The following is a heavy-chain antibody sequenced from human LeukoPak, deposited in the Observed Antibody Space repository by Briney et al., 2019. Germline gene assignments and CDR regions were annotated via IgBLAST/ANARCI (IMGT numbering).Heavy chain of an antibody. Sequence: ASVKVSCKASGYTFTAYYMHWVRQAPGQGLEGMGWINPNSGGTNYAQKFQGRVTMTRDTSISTAYMELSRLRSDDTAVYYCARGPVYCTNGVCSGNNWFDPWGQGTLVTVSS. CDR3: ARGPVYCTNGVCSGNNWFDP. CDR1: GYTFTAYY. V-gene: IGHV1-2*02. D-gene: IGHD2-8*01. CDR2: INPNSGGT. J-gene: IGHJ5*02.